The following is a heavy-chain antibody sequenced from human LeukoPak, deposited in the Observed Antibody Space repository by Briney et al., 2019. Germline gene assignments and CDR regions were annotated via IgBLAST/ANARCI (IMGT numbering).Heavy chain of an antibody. CDR2: ISSNGGST. Sequence: GGSLRLSCAASGYTFSSYWMHWVRQAPGKGLEYVSAISSNGGSTYYANSVKGRFTISRDNSKNTLYLQMGSLRAEDMAVYYCAREMERERAFDIWGQGTMVTVSS. CDR3: AREMERERAFDI. CDR1: GYTFSSYW. D-gene: IGHD1-26*01. J-gene: IGHJ3*02. V-gene: IGHV3-64*01.